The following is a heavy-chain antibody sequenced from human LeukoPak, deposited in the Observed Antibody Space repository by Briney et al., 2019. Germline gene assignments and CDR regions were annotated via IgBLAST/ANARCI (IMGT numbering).Heavy chain of an antibody. D-gene: IGHD3-10*01. CDR2: IKQDGSQK. J-gene: IGHJ4*02. CDR1: GFTFTGYW. V-gene: IGHV3-7*01. CDR3: AREDRGPDY. Sequence: GGSLRHSCAASGFTFTGYWMVWVRQAPGKGLEWVANIKQDGSQKHYVDSVKGRFTISRDNAKKSLYLQMSNLRAEDTGVYYCAREDRGPDYWGQGTLVSVSS.